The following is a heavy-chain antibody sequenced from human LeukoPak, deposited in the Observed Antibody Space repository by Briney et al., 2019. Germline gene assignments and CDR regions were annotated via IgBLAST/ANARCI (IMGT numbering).Heavy chain of an antibody. CDR2: ITQTGGTI. Sequence: PGGSLRLSCAASGFTFSSYRMSWVRQTPGKGLEWLSYITQTGGTIYYADSVKGRSTISRDNAKNSLYLQINSLRAEDTAIYYCARVNYVSSGWGAPFDCWGQGTLVTVSS. V-gene: IGHV3-48*04. J-gene: IGHJ4*02. D-gene: IGHD1-7*01. CDR3: ARVNYVSSGWGAPFDC. CDR1: GFTFSSYR.